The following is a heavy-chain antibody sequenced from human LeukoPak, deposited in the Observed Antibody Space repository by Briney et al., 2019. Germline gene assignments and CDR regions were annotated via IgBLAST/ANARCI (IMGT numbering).Heavy chain of an antibody. Sequence: GASVKVSCKVSGYTLTELSMHWVRQAPGKGLEWMGGFDPEDGETIYAQKFQGRVTMTEDTSTDTAYMELSSLRSEDTAVYYCATRYYDSSGYSYYYYGMDVWGQGTTVTASS. J-gene: IGHJ6*02. CDR2: FDPEDGET. V-gene: IGHV1-24*01. CDR1: GYTLTELS. CDR3: ATRYYDSSGYSYYYYGMDV. D-gene: IGHD3-22*01.